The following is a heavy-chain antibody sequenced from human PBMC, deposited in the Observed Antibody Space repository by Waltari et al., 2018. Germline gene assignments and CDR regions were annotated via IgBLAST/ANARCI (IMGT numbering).Heavy chain of an antibody. V-gene: IGHV3-53*01. D-gene: IGHD6-19*01. CDR2: IYSGGST. Sequence: EVQLVESGGGLIQPGGSLRLSCAASGFTVSSNYMSWVRQAPGKGLEWVSVIYSGGSTYYADSGKGRFTISRDNSKNTRYLQMNSLRAEDTAVYYCARGLVAGTYSYYYYGMDVWGQGTTVTVSS. CDR1: GFTVSSNY. J-gene: IGHJ6*02. CDR3: ARGLVAGTYSYYYYGMDV.